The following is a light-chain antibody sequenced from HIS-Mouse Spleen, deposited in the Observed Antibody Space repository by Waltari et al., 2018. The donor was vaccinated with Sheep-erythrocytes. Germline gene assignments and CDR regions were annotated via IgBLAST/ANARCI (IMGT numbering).Light chain of an antibody. Sequence: QSALTQPRSVSGSPGQSVTTSCTGTSSDVGGYNYVSWYQQHPGKAPKLMIYDVSKRPSGVPDRFSGSKSGNTASLTISRLQAEDEADYYCCSYAGSYNHVFATGTKVTVL. CDR1: SSDVGGYNY. V-gene: IGLV2-11*01. J-gene: IGLJ1*01. CDR3: CSYAGSYNHV. CDR2: DVS.